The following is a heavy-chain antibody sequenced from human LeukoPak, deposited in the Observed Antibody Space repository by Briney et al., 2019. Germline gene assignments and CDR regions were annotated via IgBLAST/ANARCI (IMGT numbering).Heavy chain of an antibody. Sequence: ASVKVSCKASGYTFTSYYMHWVRQAPGQGLEWMGIINPSGGSTSYAQKFQGRVTMTRDMSTSTVYMELSSLRSEDTAVYYCARFAMGFWSGYYDNWFDPWGQGTLVTVSS. CDR3: ARFAMGFWSGYYDNWFDP. CDR1: GYTFTSYY. D-gene: IGHD3-3*01. V-gene: IGHV1-46*01. CDR2: INPSGGST. J-gene: IGHJ5*02.